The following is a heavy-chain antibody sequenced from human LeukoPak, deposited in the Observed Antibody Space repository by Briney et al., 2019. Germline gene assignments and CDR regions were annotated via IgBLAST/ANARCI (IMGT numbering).Heavy chain of an antibody. V-gene: IGHV1-2*02. CDR1: GYTFTGYY. Sequence: GASVKVSCEASGYTFTGYYMHWVRQAPGQGLEWMGWINPNSGGTNYAQKFQGRVTMTRDTSISTAYMELSRLRSDDTAVYYCARGYCSGGSCYGYWGQGTLVTVSS. J-gene: IGHJ4*02. D-gene: IGHD2-15*01. CDR2: INPNSGGT. CDR3: ARGYCSGGSCYGY.